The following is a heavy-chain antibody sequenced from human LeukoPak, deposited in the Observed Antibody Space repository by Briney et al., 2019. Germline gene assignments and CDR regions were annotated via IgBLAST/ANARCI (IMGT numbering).Heavy chain of an antibody. V-gene: IGHV3-23*01. CDR3: AKGGIAAAGTSFYFDY. J-gene: IGHJ4*02. Sequence: GGSLRLSCAASGFTFSSYAMSWVRQAPGKGLEWVSGISGSGSGTYYPDSVKGRFTISRDNSKNTLYLQMNSLRAEDTAVYYCAKGGIAAAGTSFYFDYWGQGTLVTVSS. CDR2: ISGSGSGT. D-gene: IGHD6-13*01. CDR1: GFTFSSYA.